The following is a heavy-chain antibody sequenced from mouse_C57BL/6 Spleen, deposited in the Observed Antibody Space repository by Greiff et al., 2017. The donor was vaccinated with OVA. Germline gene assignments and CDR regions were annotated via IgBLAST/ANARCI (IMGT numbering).Heavy chain of an antibody. Sequence: EVKLVESGPGLVKPSQSLSLTCSVTGYSITSGYYWNWIRQFPGNKLEWMGYISYDGSNNYNPSLKNRISITRDTSKNQFFLKLNSVTTEDTATYYCARVYDYDGEAGYYYAMDYWGQGTSVTVSS. CDR3: ARVYDYDGEAGYYYAMDY. D-gene: IGHD2-4*01. J-gene: IGHJ4*01. CDR1: GYSITSGYY. V-gene: IGHV3-6*01. CDR2: ISYDGSN.